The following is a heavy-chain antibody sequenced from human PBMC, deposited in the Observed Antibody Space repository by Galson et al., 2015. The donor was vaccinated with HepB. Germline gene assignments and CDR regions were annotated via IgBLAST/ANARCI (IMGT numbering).Heavy chain of an antibody. Sequence: SLRLSCAASGFSFSTNWMHWVRQAPGKGLVWVSRINSDGSRTTYADSVKGRFTISRDNAKNTLYLQMNSLRAEDTAVYYCARARIAVAGFDYWGQGTLVTVSS. CDR3: ARARIAVAGFDY. D-gene: IGHD6-19*01. J-gene: IGHJ4*02. CDR1: GFSFSTNW. V-gene: IGHV3-74*01. CDR2: INSDGSRT.